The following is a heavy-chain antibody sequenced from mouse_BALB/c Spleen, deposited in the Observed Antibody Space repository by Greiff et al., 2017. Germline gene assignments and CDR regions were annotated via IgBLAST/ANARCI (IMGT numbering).Heavy chain of an antibody. CDR1: GFSLTSYG. D-gene: IGHD1-1*01. CDR2: IWSDGST. V-gene: IGHV2-6-2*01. Sequence: VQLQQSGPDLVAPSQSLSITCTVSGFSLTSYGVHWVRQPPGKGLEWLVVIWSDGSTTYNSALKSRLSISKDNSKSQVFLKMNSLQTDDTAMYYCARQGNYGYWYFDVWGAGTTVTVSS. CDR3: ARQGNYGYWYFDV. J-gene: IGHJ1*01.